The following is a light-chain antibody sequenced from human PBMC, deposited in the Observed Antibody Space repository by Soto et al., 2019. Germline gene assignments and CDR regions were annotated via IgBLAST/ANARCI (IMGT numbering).Light chain of an antibody. CDR3: QQSHSSPLT. Sequence: DIQMTQSPSSLSASVGDRVTITCRASQSIRIYLNWYQQKPGKAPKLLIYATSSLQSGVPSRFSGSGSGTDFTLTINSLQPEDFATYYCQQSHSSPLTFGGGTKVDIK. CDR1: QSIRIY. V-gene: IGKV1-39*01. J-gene: IGKJ4*01. CDR2: ATS.